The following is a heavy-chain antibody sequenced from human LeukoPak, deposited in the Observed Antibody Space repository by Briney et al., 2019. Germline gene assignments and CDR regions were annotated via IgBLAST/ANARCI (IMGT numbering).Heavy chain of an antibody. J-gene: IGHJ3*02. D-gene: IGHD3-10*01. CDR3: ARDFAELLWFGSTRTKDAFDI. V-gene: IGHV4-39*07. Sequence: SETLSLTCTVSGGSISSSSYYWGWIRQPPGKGLEWIGSIYYSGSTYYNPSLKSRVTISVDTSKNQFSLKLSSVTAADTAVYYCARDFAELLWFGSTRTKDAFDIWGQGTMVTVSS. CDR2: IYYSGST. CDR1: GGSISSSSYY.